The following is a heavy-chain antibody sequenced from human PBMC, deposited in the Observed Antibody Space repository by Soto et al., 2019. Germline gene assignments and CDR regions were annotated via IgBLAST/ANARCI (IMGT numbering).Heavy chain of an antibody. V-gene: IGHV1-2*02. J-gene: IGHJ5*02. CDR2: INPNVGGT. CDR1: GYTFTDYY. CDR3: ARGGRECPRIPYDT. D-gene: IGHD3-16*01. Sequence: QVHLVQSGAEVKKPGASVYVSCKASGYTFTDYYVHWVRQAPGQGLEWMGWINPNVGGTNYARKFEGRLTMTRDTSIRTGDMQRTRLGPDDTARYYYARGGRECPRIPYDTRGQGTLVTVSS.